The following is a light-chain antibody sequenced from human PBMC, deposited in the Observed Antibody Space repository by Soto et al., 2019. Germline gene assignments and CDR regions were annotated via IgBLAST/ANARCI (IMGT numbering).Light chain of an antibody. J-gene: IGKJ1*01. V-gene: IGKV3-20*01. CDR3: HQFGGAPPT. CDR2: GAS. Sequence: IVLTHSPGTLSLSPGERATLSCRSIQSFSSTYLAWYQQKPGQAPRLLLYGASTRATGIPDRFSGSGSGTDFTLTISRLEPEDFAVYYCHQFGGAPPTFGQGTKVDIK. CDR1: QSFSSTY.